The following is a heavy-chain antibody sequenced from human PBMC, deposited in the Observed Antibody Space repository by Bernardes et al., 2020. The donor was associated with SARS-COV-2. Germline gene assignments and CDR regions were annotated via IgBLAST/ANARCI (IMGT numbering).Heavy chain of an antibody. CDR2: LNEDGSIT. D-gene: IGHD1-7*01. Sequence: GGSLRLSCVVSGFTFRTYWMHWVRQAPGKGLEWVSRLNEDGSITTYADSVKGRFTISRDNAKNTLYLQMHSLRVEDTATYYCARAATTSPPERGDWGQGTLVTVSS. V-gene: IGHV3-74*01. CDR1: GFTFRTYW. J-gene: IGHJ4*02. CDR3: ARAATTSPPERGD.